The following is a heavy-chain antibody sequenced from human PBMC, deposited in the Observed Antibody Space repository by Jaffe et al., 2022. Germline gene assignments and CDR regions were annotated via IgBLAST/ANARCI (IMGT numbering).Heavy chain of an antibody. CDR2: ISDSGGST. D-gene: IGHD6-13*01. CDR3: ARDSSTSGTFDF. Sequence: VQLLESGGGLVQPGGSLRLSCAASGFIFSSYAMSWVRQAPGKGLEWVSGISDSGGSTYYADSVKGRFTISRDNSKNTLYLQMNSLRAEDTAVFYCARDSSTSGTFDFWGQGTLVTVSS. V-gene: IGHV3-23*01. CDR1: GFIFSSYA. J-gene: IGHJ4*02.